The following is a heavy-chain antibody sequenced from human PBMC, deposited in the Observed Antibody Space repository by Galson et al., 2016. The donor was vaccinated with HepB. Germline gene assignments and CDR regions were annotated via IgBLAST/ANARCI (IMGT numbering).Heavy chain of an antibody. Sequence: DSVKGRFTISRDNSENTLYLQMNSLRAEDTAVYYCATPLGYCSGGTCYGGYFYGMDVWGHGTTVIVSS. J-gene: IGHJ6*02. CDR3: ATPLGYCSGGTCYGGYFYGMDV. D-gene: IGHD2-15*01. V-gene: IGHV3-30*03.